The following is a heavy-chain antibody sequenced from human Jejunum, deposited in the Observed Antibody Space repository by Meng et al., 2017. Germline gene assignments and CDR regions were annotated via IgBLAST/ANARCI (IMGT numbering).Heavy chain of an antibody. CDR1: GGSVSSGFYY. Sequence: QVQVRGSGPGLGRPSETRSLTCTVSGGSVSSGFYYWSWIRQPPGKGLEWIGYISDSGTTNYNPSLKSRVTMSVDTSKNHFSLKLTSVTAADTAVYFCARDSETYPTYFDYWGQGTLVTVSS. CDR3: ARDSETYPTYFDY. J-gene: IGHJ4*02. D-gene: IGHD5-24*01. V-gene: IGHV4-61*03. CDR2: ISDSGTT.